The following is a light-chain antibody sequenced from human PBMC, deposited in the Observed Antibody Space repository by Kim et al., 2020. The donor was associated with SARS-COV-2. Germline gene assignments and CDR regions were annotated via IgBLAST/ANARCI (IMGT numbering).Light chain of an antibody. Sequence: DVVMTQSPLSLPVTVGQPASISCRSNQSLVYSEGNTYVNWFQQRPGRSPRRLIYKISNRDSGVPDRFSGSGSGTDFTLKISRPEAGDVGLYYCMQGTHWPWMFCRGTKVDI. CDR2: KIS. J-gene: IGKJ1*01. CDR3: MQGTHWPWM. V-gene: IGKV2-30*01. CDR1: QSLVYSEGNTY.